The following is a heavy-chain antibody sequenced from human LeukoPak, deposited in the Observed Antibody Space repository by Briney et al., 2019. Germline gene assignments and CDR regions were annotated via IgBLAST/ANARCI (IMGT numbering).Heavy chain of an antibody. CDR1: GYTFTGYH. D-gene: IGHD1-14*01. V-gene: IGHV1-2*02. CDR2: INPNSGAT. J-gene: IGHJ4*02. CDR3: ARLNGNHFDY. Sequence: ASVKVSCKASGYTFTGYHMHWVRQAPGQGLKWMAWINPNSGATDYAQKFQGRVTVTRDTSTSTAYMELSRLRSDDTAVYYCARLNGNHFDYWGQGTLVTVSS.